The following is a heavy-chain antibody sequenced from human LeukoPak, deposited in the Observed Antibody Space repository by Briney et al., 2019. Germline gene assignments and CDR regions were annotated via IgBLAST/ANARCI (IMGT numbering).Heavy chain of an antibody. CDR3: ARLVTTLSYYYYYYMDV. CDR2: IYTSGST. CDR1: GGSISSYY. Sequence: SETLSLTCTASGGSISSYYWSWIRQPPGKGLEWIGYIYTSGSTNYNPSLKSRVTISVDTSKNQFSLKLSSVTAADTAVYYCARLVTTLSYYYYYYMDVWGKGTTVTVSS. D-gene: IGHD4-11*01. V-gene: IGHV4-4*09. J-gene: IGHJ6*03.